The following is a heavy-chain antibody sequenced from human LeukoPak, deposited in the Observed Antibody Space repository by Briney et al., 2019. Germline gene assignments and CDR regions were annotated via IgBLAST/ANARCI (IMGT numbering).Heavy chain of an antibody. CDR1: GFTFSRSA. CDR3: ARLAVTTVVTPGY. Sequence: GGSLRLSCAASGFTFSRSAMDWVRQAPGKGLEWVSSISGDSNYIYYADSVEGRFTISRDNSKNMLYLQMNSLRAEDTAVYYCARLAVTTVVTPGYWGQGTLVTVSS. D-gene: IGHD4-23*01. J-gene: IGHJ4*02. V-gene: IGHV3-21*01. CDR2: ISGDSNYI.